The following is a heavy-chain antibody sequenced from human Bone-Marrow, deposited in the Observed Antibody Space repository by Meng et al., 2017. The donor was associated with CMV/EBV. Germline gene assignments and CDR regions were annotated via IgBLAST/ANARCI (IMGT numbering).Heavy chain of an antibody. CDR2: INWNGGST. J-gene: IGHJ3*02. CDR1: GFTFDDYG. D-gene: IGHD3-16*01. CDR3: AKGGNYGAFDI. Sequence: GESLKISCAASGFTFDDYGMSWVRQAPGKGLEWVSGINWNGGSTGYADSVKGRFTISRDNSRNTLYLQMNSLRAEDTAVYYCAKGGNYGAFDIWGQGTMVTVSS. V-gene: IGHV3-20*04.